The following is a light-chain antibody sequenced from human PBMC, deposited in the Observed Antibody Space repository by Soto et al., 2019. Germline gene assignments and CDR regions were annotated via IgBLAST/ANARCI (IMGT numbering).Light chain of an antibody. J-gene: IGLJ2*01. CDR2: NVT. V-gene: IGLV2-14*01. CDR3: SSYTGSDNLVL. Sequence: QSVLTQPASVSGSPGQSITISCTGTSRDVGGYNYVSWYQQHTGKAPKLMIYNVTNWPSGVSSRFSGSKSGNTASLTISGLQAEDEADYYCSSYTGSDNLVLFGGGTKLTV. CDR1: SRDVGGYNY.